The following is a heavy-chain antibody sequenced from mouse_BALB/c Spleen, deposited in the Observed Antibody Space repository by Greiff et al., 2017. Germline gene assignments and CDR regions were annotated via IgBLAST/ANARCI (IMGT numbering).Heavy chain of an antibody. CDR3: ASPSAWFAY. J-gene: IGHJ3*01. V-gene: IGHV1-9*01. D-gene: IGHD3-1*01. CDR2: ILPGSGST. Sequence: VKLMESGAELMKPGASVKISCKATGYTFSSYWIEWVKQRPGHGLEWIGEILPGSGSTNYNEKFKGKATFTADTSSNTAYMQLSSLTSEDSAVYYCASPSAWFAYWGQGTLVTVSA. CDR1: GYTFSSYW.